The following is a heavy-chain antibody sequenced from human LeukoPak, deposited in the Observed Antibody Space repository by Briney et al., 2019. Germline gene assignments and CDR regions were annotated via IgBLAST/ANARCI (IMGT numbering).Heavy chain of an antibody. CDR3: AKNPYEYYFDY. V-gene: IGHV1-2*02. CDR1: GYTFTGYY. D-gene: IGHD5-12*01. J-gene: IGHJ4*02. Sequence: PAASVKASCKASGYTFTGYYMHWVRQAPGQGLEWMGWINPNSGDTNYAQKFQGRVTITRDTSIRTAYLEVGGLRSDDTAVYYCAKNPYEYYFDYWGQGTLVTVSS. CDR2: INPNSGDT.